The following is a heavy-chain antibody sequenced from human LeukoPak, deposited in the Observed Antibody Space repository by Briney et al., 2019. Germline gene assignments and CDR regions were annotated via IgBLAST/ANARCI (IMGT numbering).Heavy chain of an antibody. J-gene: IGHJ4*02. D-gene: IGHD3-10*01. Sequence: GASVKVSCKASGYTFTGYYMHWVRQAPGQGLEWMGWINPNSGGTNYSQKFQGRVTMTRDTSISNAYMELSRLRSDDTAVYYCARAHIITMVRGVRGSFDYWGQGTLVTVSS. CDR1: GYTFTGYY. CDR2: INPNSGGT. CDR3: ARAHIITMVRGVRGSFDY. V-gene: IGHV1-2*02.